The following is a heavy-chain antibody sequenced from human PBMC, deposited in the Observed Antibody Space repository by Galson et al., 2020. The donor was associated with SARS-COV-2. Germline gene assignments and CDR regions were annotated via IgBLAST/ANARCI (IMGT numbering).Heavy chain of an antibody. CDR1: GGYINTY. CDR3: ARLTPRQYCATATCYFGFDWYLDL. V-gene: IGHV4-59*08. D-gene: IGHD2-15*01. CDR2: ISNSGRT. J-gene: IGHJ2*01. Sequence: ETSETLSLTCTVSGGYINTYWSWIRQPPGKGLEWIGYISNSGRTTYNPSLNGRVTISVDMSRNQVSLKLSSVTAADTAVYYCARLTPRQYCATATCYFGFDWYLDLWGRGTLVTVSS.